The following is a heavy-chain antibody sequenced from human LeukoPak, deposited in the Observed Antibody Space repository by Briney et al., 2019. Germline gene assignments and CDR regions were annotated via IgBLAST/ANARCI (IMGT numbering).Heavy chain of an antibody. CDR3: ARGVTMIVVGHQARFDY. CDR2: INHSGST. V-gene: IGHV4-34*01. D-gene: IGHD3-22*01. Sequence: KPSETLSLTCAVYGGSFSGYYWSWIRQPPGKGLEWIGEINHSGSTNYNPSLKSRVTISVDTSKNQFSLKLSSVTAADTAVYYCARGVTMIVVGHQARFDYWGQGTLVTVSS. CDR1: GGSFSGYY. J-gene: IGHJ4*02.